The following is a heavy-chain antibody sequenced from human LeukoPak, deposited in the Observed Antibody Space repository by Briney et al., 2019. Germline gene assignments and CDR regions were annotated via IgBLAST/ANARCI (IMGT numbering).Heavy chain of an antibody. J-gene: IGHJ4*02. CDR1: GFTFSSYG. D-gene: IGHD4-17*01. CDR3: AKSIYYGEFDY. CDR2: IRYDGGNK. Sequence: GGSLRLSCAASGFTFSSYGMHWVRQAPGKGLEWVAFIRYDGGNKYYADSVKGRFTISRDNSKNTLYLQMNSLRAEDTAVYYCAKSIYYGEFDYWGQGTLVTVSS. V-gene: IGHV3-30*02.